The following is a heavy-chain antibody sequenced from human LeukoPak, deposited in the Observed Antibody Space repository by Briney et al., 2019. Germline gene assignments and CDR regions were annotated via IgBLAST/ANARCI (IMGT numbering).Heavy chain of an antibody. V-gene: IGHV6-1*01. D-gene: IGHD3-16*01. CDR1: GDSVSSKNGA. J-gene: IGHJ6*04. CDR3: ARDPGYESWSPFWGGMDV. CDR2: TYYRSKWYN. Sequence: SQTLSLTCVVSGDSVSSKNGAWNWIRQSPSRGLEWLGRTYYRSKWYNDYAESMEGRMTISQDTSKNQYSLHLNSVTPDDTAVYYCARDPGYESWSPFWGGMDVWGNGTTVIVSS.